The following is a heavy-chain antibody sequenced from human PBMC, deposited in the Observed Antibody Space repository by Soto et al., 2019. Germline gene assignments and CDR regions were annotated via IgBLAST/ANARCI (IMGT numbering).Heavy chain of an antibody. CDR3: ARCAMITFGQFFYY. D-gene: IGHD3-16*01. V-gene: IGHV4-39*01. J-gene: IGHJ4*01. CDR2: LYYSGST. CDR1: GGSISSSSYY. Sequence: LHLHESGPGLVKPSETLSLTCTFSGGSISSSSYYWCWIRQPPWKGLEWIGSLYYSGSTYDNPSLKSRAPISVYKYKQQFTLRLSSVATADSVEYYCARCAMITFGQFFYYWGDRTLVTVAS.